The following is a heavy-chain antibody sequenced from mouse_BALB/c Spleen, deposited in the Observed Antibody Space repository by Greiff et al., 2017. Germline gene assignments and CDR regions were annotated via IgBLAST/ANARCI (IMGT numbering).Heavy chain of an antibody. J-gene: IGHJ2*01. CDR2: ISSGSSTI. CDR1: GFTFSSFG. CDR3: ARKNYYGSSYYFDY. D-gene: IGHD1-1*01. V-gene: IGHV5-17*02. Sequence: EVHLVESGGGLVQPGGSRKLSCAASGFTFSSFGMHWVRQAPEKGLEWVAYISSGSSTIYYADTVKGRFTISRDNPKNTLFLQMTSLRSEDTAMYYCARKNYYGSSYYFDYWGQGTTLTVSS.